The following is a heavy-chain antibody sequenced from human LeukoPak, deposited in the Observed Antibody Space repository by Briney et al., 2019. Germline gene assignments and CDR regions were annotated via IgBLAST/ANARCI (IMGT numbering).Heavy chain of an antibody. J-gene: IGHJ4*02. Sequence: PGGSLRLSCVASQFTFSSYWMTWVRQAPGKGLEWVANIKQDGSEKYYVDSVKGRFTISRDNAKNSLYLQMNSLRVEDAAVYYCARDADPTITRGLTGFDYWGQGTLVTVSS. CDR3: ARDADPTITRGLTGFDY. CDR2: IKQDGSEK. CDR1: QFTFSSYW. V-gene: IGHV3-7*03. D-gene: IGHD5-12*01.